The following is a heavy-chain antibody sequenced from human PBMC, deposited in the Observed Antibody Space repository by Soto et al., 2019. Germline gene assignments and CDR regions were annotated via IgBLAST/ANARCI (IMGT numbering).Heavy chain of an antibody. Sequence: QVQLEQSGAEVKKPGSSVKVSCKASGGTLSDHGVAWLRQAPGQGLEWMGGTIPVFNTAKYAQKFQGRVTVTADKFTNIAYMELSSLRSADTAFYFCARGVYGSGNYYTGPSAFDIWGQGTMVSVSS. J-gene: IGHJ3*02. D-gene: IGHD3-10*01. V-gene: IGHV1-69*06. CDR3: ARGVYGSGNYYTGPSAFDI. CDR1: GGTLSDHG. CDR2: TIPVFNTA.